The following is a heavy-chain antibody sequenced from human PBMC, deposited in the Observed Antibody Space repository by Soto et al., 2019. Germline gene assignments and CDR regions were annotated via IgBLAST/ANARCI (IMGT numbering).Heavy chain of an antibody. CDR1: GFTFSSYS. CDR2: ISSSSSYI. CDR3: ASDLNWNYGFAY. D-gene: IGHD1-7*01. V-gene: IGHV3-21*01. J-gene: IGHJ4*02. Sequence: EVQLVESGGGLVKPGGSLRLSCAASGFTFSSYSMNWVRQAPGKGLEWVSSISSSSSYIYYADSVKGRFTISRDNAKNSLYLQMNSLRAEDTAVYYCASDLNWNYGFAYWGQGTLVTVSS.